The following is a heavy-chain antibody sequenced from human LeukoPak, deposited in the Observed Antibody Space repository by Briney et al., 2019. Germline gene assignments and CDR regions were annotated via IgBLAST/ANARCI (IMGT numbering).Heavy chain of an antibody. CDR1: GGSISSNNW. CDR3: ARSSGYRPTAFDY. CDR2: IYHSGNT. J-gene: IGHJ4*02. D-gene: IGHD3-22*01. Sequence: KPSGTLSLTCAVSGGSISSNNWWNWVRQSPGKGLEWIGDIYHSGNTNYNPSLKSRVTISVDTSKNQFSLKLSSVTAADTAVYYCARSSGYRPTAFDYWGQGTLVTVSS. V-gene: IGHV4-4*02.